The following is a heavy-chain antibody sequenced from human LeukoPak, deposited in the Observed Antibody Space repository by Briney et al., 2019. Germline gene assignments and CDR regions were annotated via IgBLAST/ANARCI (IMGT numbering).Heavy chain of an antibody. Sequence: SETLSLTCTVSGGSISSYYWSWIRQPPGKGLEWIGYIYYSGSTNYIPSLKSRVTISVDTSKNQFSLKLSSVTAADTAVYYCARAGAVAGWVLDYWGQGTLVTVSS. V-gene: IGHV4-59*01. J-gene: IGHJ4*02. CDR1: GGSISSYY. CDR3: ARAGAVAGWVLDY. CDR2: IYYSGST. D-gene: IGHD6-19*01.